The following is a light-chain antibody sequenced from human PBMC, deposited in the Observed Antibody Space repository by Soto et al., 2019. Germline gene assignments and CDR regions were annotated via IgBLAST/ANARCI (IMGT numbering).Light chain of an antibody. CDR1: QRVAGNF. CDR2: GAS. Sequence: ELFLTQSPDTLSFSPGDRAALSCRASQRVAGNFLAWYQQKPGQSPRLLIYGASYRASDIPDRFSGSGSGTDFTLTISRLEPEDFAMYFCQVYGTNPIFTFGPGTKVDIK. CDR3: QVYGTNPIFT. V-gene: IGKV3-20*01. J-gene: IGKJ3*01.